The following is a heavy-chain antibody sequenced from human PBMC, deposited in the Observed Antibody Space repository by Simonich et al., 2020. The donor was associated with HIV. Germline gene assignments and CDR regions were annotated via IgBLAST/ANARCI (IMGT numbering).Heavy chain of an antibody. D-gene: IGHD6-19*01. Sequence: EVQLVESGGGLVQPGGSLRLSCAASGFTFSSYEMNWVRQAPGKGREWVSYISSSGSTIDYADSVKGRFTISRDNAKNSLYLQMNSLRAEDTAVYYCRIPVAGTSDYWGQGTLVTVSS. CDR3: RIPVAGTSDY. CDR1: GFTFSSYE. CDR2: ISSSGSTI. V-gene: IGHV3-48*03. J-gene: IGHJ4*02.